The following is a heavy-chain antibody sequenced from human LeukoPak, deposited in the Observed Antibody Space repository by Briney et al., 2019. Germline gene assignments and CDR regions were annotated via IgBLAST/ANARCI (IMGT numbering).Heavy chain of an antibody. CDR2: NGTAGDT. Sequence: GGSLRLSCAASGFTFSSYDMHWVRQATGKGLEWVSANGTAGDTYYPGSVKGRFTISRENAKNSLYLQMSSLRAEDTAVYYCARPSREDYSFDYWGQGTLVTVSS. V-gene: IGHV3-13*01. CDR1: GFTFSSYD. J-gene: IGHJ4*02. D-gene: IGHD2-21*01. CDR3: ARPSREDYSFDY.